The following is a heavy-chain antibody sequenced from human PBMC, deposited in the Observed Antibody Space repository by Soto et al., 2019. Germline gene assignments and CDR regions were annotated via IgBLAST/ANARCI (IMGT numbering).Heavy chain of an antibody. J-gene: IGHJ4*02. Sequence: QVTLKESGPVLVKPTETLTLTCTVSGFSLSNARMGVSWIRQPPGKALEWLAHIFSNDEKSYSTSLRASLTISMATAKGQVALTMTNVDPVDTATYYCTRVRGYSYGPYYFDYWGQGTLVTVSS. CDR3: TRVRGYSYGPYYFDY. CDR1: GFSLSNARMG. V-gene: IGHV2-26*01. D-gene: IGHD5-18*01. CDR2: IFSNDEK.